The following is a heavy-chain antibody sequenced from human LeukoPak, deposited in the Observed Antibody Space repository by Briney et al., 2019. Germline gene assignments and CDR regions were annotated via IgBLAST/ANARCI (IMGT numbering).Heavy chain of an antibody. CDR2: ISVASNT. V-gene: IGHV3-23*01. CDR3: ADYGVSGVRNNFY. Sequence: GGSLRLSCAASGLAFSSYARSWVRQAPGKGLEWASTISVASNTFYADSVKGRFTISRDNSRNTVYLQMTSLRADDTAVYYCADYGVSGVRNNFYWGQGTLVTVSS. D-gene: IGHD3-3*01. J-gene: IGHJ4*02. CDR1: GLAFSSYA.